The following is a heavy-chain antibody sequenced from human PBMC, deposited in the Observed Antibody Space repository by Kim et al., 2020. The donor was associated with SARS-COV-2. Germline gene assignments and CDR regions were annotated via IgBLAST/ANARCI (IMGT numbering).Heavy chain of an antibody. CDR1: GGSFSGYY. J-gene: IGHJ4*02. Sequence: SETLSLTCAVYGGSFSGYYWSWIRQPPGKGLEWIGEINHSGSTNYNPSLKSRVTISVDTSKNQFSLKLSAVTAADTAVYYCAVFSGWWGGYFDYWGQGTLVTVSS. CDR3: AVFSGWWGGYFDY. CDR2: INHSGST. D-gene: IGHD6-19*01. V-gene: IGHV4-34*01.